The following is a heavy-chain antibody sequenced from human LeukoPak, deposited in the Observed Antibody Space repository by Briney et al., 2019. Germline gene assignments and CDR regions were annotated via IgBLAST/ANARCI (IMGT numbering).Heavy chain of an antibody. J-gene: IGHJ6*03. CDR1: GGSISNSY. D-gene: IGHD2-15*01. CDR3: ARTPPGDYYMDV. V-gene: IGHV4-59*08. CDR2: VYYSGST. Sequence: SETLSLTCTVSGGSISNSYWSWIRQPPGKGLEWIGYVYYSGSTEYNPSLRSRVTISIDTSKNQFSLKLSSVTAADTAVYYCARTPPGDYYMDVWGKGTTVTISS.